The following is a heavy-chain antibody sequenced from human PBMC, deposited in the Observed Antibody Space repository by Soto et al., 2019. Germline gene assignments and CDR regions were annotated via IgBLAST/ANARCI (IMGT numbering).Heavy chain of an antibody. CDR3: AKDLSKTDY. CDR1: GFTFRRYA. Sequence: GGALRHSCGGSGFTFRRYAMSGFRQAPGKGLEWVSAISGSGGSTYYADSVKGRFTISRDNSKNTLYLQMNSLRAEDTAVYYCAKDLSKTDYWGQGTLVTVSS. D-gene: IGHD2-2*01. J-gene: IGHJ4*02. CDR2: ISGSGGST. V-gene: IGHV3-23*01.